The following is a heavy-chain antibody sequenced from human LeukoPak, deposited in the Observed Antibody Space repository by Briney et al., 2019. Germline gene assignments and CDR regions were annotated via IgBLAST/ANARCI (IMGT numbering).Heavy chain of an antibody. Sequence: SETLSLTCTVSGGSISSSSYYWGWIRQPPGKGLEWIGYIYYSGSTYYNPSLKSRVTISVDTSKNQFSLKLSSVTAADTAVYYCARVPDCGGDCYHFDYWGQGTLVTVSS. CDR2: IYYSGST. J-gene: IGHJ4*02. CDR3: ARVPDCGGDCYHFDY. V-gene: IGHV4-30-4*08. CDR1: GGSISSSSYY. D-gene: IGHD2-21*02.